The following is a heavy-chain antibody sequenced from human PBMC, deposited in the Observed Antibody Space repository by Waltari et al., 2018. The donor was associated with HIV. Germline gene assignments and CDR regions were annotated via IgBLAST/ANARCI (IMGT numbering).Heavy chain of an antibody. D-gene: IGHD3-22*01. Sequence: QVQLVESGGGVVQPGRPLRLSGAASGFPFSNFALHWVRQAPGKGLEWVAVIWYDGDNKYYADSVKGRFTISRDNSKNTLYLQMNSLRVEDTAVYYCARGGYYYDISGYYHYWGQGTLVTVSS. CDR3: ARGGYYYDISGYYHY. V-gene: IGHV3-33*01. CDR1: GFPFSNFA. CDR2: IWYDGDNK. J-gene: IGHJ4*02.